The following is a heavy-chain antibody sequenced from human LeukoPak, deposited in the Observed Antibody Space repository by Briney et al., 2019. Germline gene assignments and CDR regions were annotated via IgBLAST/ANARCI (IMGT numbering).Heavy chain of an antibody. Sequence: GGSLRLSCAASGFTFSSYGMHWVRQAPGKGLEWVAVIWYDASSKYYADSVKGRFTISRDNSKNTLYLQMNSLRAEDTAVYYCAKEAEYSSSSPVDYWGQGTLVTVSS. CDR3: AKEAEYSSSSPVDY. D-gene: IGHD6-6*01. J-gene: IGHJ4*02. CDR2: IWYDASSK. V-gene: IGHV3-33*06. CDR1: GFTFSSYG.